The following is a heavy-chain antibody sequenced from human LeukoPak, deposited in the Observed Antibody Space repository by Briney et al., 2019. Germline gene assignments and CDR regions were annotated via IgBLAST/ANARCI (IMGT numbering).Heavy chain of an antibody. V-gene: IGHV3-7*01. D-gene: IGHD1-14*01. J-gene: IGHJ4*02. Sequence: GGSLRLSCAASGFTFSSYSMNWVRQDPVRGLEWVANINEDGSETYYVDSVRGRFTISRDNAKNSLYLQMNSLRTEDTAVYYCARGGVRRGYYDYWGQGTLVTVSS. CDR2: INEDGSET. CDR3: ARGGVRRGYYDY. CDR1: GFTFSSYS.